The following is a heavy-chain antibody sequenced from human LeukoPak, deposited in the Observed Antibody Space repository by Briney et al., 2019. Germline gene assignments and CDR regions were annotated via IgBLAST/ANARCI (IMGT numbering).Heavy chain of an antibody. V-gene: IGHV4-34*01. Sequence: PSETLSLTCAVYGGSFSGYYWSWIRQPPGKGLEWIGEINHSGSTNYNPSLKSRVAISVGTSKNQFSLKLSSVTAADTAVYYCARTPYYYDRWDAFDIWGQGTMVTVSS. CDR3: ARTPYYYDRWDAFDI. D-gene: IGHD3-22*01. J-gene: IGHJ3*02. CDR2: INHSGST. CDR1: GGSFSGYY.